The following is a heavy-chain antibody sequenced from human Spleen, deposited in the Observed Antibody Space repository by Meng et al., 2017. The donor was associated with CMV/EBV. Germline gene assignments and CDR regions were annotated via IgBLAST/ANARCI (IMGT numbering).Heavy chain of an antibody. CDR3: ARDTGLGSYKPFYYYGLDV. V-gene: IGHV3-7*01. CDR2: IKQDASEK. Sequence: GESLKISCAASGFTFSDYYMSWVRQAPGKGLEWVANIKQDASEKYYVDSVKGRFTISRDNAKNTLYLQMNSLRAEDTAVYFCARDTGLGSYKPFYYYGLDVWGQGATVTVSS. J-gene: IGHJ6*02. CDR1: GFTFSDYY. D-gene: IGHD3-10*01.